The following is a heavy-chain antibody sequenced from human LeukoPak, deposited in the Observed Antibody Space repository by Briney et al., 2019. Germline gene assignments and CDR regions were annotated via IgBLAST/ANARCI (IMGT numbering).Heavy chain of an antibody. Sequence: ASVKVSCKASGGTFSSYAISWVRQAPGQGLEWMGGIIPMFGTANYAQKFQGRVTITADKSTSTAYMELSSLRSEDTAVYYCAITFGDRGGDYWGQGTLVTVSS. D-gene: IGHD3-16*01. J-gene: IGHJ4*02. CDR1: GGTFSSYA. CDR2: IIPMFGTA. CDR3: AITFGDRGGDY. V-gene: IGHV1-69*06.